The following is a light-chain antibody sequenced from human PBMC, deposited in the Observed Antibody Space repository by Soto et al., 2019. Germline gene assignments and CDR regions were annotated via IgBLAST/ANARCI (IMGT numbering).Light chain of an antibody. Sequence: SALTQPASLSGSSGQSITISRTGTRRESWGFNYVSWYQQHPGKAPKLMIYDVSNRPSGVSNRFSGSKSGNTASLTISGLQAEDEADYYCSSYTSSSTLYVFGTGTKVTVL. V-gene: IGLV2-14*01. J-gene: IGLJ1*01. CDR3: SSYTSSSTLYV. CDR2: DVS. CDR1: RRESWGFNY.